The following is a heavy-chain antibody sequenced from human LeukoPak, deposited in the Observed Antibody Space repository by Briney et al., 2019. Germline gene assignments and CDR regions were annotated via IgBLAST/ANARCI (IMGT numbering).Heavy chain of an antibody. Sequence: PSETLSLTCNVSGESISSHYWVWIRQPPGKGLEWIGSIYYSGSTYYNPSLKSRVTISVDTSKNQFSLKLSSVTAADTAVYYCARHADSWFGELSGFDYWGQGTLVTVSS. CDR2: IYYSGST. D-gene: IGHD3-10*01. CDR1: GESISSHY. V-gene: IGHV4-39*01. CDR3: ARHADSWFGELSGFDY. J-gene: IGHJ4*02.